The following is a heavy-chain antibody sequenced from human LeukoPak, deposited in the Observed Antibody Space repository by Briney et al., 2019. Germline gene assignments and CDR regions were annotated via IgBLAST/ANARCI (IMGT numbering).Heavy chain of an antibody. CDR2: LYIRGYT. CDR3: AREWDSSSFDPRASGDS. CDR1: DGSISSSTYS. D-gene: IGHD3-22*01. V-gene: IGHV4-39*07. Sequence: PPETLSLTCSVSDGSISSSTYSWAWIRQAPGRGLEWIGHLYIRGYTFYNPSLKSRVTISIDTSKNQFSLKLSSVTAADTAVYYCAREWDSSSFDPRASGDSWGQGTLVIVSS. J-gene: IGHJ4*02.